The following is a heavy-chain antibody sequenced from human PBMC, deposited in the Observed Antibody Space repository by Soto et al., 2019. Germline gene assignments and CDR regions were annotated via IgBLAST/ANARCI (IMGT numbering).Heavy chain of an antibody. J-gene: IGHJ4*02. CDR1: GFTFSSFG. Sequence: PGGSLRLSCAASGFTFSSFGMHWVRQAPGKGLEWVAVISSGGSDKYYADSVKGRFTISRDNSRNTLYLQMNSLRAEDTAVYYCAKDADIGAAGYYFDYWRQGTLVTVPS. V-gene: IGHV3-30*18. CDR2: ISSGGSDK. D-gene: IGHD6-13*01. CDR3: AKDADIGAAGYYFDY.